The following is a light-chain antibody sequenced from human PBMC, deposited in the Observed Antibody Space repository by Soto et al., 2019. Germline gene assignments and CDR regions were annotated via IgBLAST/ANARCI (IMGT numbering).Light chain of an antibody. CDR1: SSDVGSYNR. CDR3: SSYTSSSTAVV. J-gene: IGLJ2*01. CDR2: KVS. Sequence: QSVLTQPPSVSGSPGQSVTISCTGTSSDVGSYNRVSWYQQPPGTAPKLMIYKVSNRPSGVPDRFSGSKSGNTASLTISGLQAEDEADYYCSSYTSSSTAVVFGGGTKLTVL. V-gene: IGLV2-18*02.